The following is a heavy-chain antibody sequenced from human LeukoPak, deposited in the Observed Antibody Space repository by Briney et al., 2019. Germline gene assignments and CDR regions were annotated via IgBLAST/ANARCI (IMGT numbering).Heavy chain of an antibody. Sequence: SETLSLTCTVSGGSISSSNYYWGWIRQPPGKGLEWIGSIYYSGSTYYNPSLKSRVTTSVDTSKNQFSLKVSSVTAADTAVCYCARLYYYGSGSYYYHFDYWGQGTLVTVSS. CDR1: GGSISSSNYY. CDR2: IYYSGST. D-gene: IGHD3-10*01. J-gene: IGHJ4*02. CDR3: ARLYYYGSGSYYYHFDY. V-gene: IGHV4-39*01.